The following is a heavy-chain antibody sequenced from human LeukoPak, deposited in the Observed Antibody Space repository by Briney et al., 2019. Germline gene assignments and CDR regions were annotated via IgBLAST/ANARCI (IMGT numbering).Heavy chain of an antibody. CDR1: GFTFINYG. V-gene: IGHV3-33*01. Sequence: PGRSLRLSCAASGFTFINYGMHWVRQAPGRGLEWVAVIWFDGSYKYYADSVKGRFTISRDNSKDTLYLLMDSLRAEDTAVYYCARDPGHCSSTSCYKFFDCWGQGTLVTVSS. CDR3: ARDPGHCSSTSCYKFFDC. CDR2: IWFDGSYK. D-gene: IGHD2-2*02. J-gene: IGHJ4*02.